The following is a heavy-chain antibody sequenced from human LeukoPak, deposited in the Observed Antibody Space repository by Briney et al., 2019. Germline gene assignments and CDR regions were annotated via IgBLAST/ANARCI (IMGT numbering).Heavy chain of an antibody. CDR3: TRVESCGWYRGKNYYFEY. J-gene: IGHJ4*02. Sequence: GGSLRLSCTGSGFTYGDYAMGWVRQAPGKGLEWVGFIRSKAYGGATEYAASVKGRFTISRDDSKSIAYLQMNSLKTEDTAVYYCTRVESCGWYRGKNYYFEYWGKGTLVTVSS. D-gene: IGHD6-19*01. V-gene: IGHV3-49*04. CDR2: IRSKAYGGAT. CDR1: GFTYGDYA.